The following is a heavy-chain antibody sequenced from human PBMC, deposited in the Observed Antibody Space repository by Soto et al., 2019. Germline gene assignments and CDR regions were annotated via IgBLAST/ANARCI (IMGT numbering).Heavy chain of an antibody. CDR1: GFTFSTYW. CDR3: TRDRGMVITTPGYFDY. Sequence: EVQLVESGGGLVQPGGSLRLSCAASGFTFSTYWMSWVRQAPGKGLEWVANIEQEGNEEYYVDSVKGRFTVSRDNAKNSLYLQMTSLRAEDTAVYYCTRDRGMVITTPGYFDYWGQGALVTVSS. J-gene: IGHJ4*02. D-gene: IGHD3-22*01. CDR2: IEQEGNEE. V-gene: IGHV3-7*01.